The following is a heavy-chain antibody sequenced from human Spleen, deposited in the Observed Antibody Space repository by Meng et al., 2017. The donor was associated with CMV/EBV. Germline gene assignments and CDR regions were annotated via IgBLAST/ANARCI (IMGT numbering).Heavy chain of an antibody. Sequence: GESLKISCAASGFIVSNNFMTWVRHAPGMGLEWVAIVSFGGGTYYADSVKGRFTISRDDSKNTVSLQMNSLRFEDTGVYYCARGPPLDSSLDWFDPWGQGTLVTVSS. CDR2: VSFGGGT. D-gene: IGHD3/OR15-3a*01. CDR3: ARGPPLDSSLDWFDP. V-gene: IGHV3-66*02. CDR1: GFIVSNNF. J-gene: IGHJ5*02.